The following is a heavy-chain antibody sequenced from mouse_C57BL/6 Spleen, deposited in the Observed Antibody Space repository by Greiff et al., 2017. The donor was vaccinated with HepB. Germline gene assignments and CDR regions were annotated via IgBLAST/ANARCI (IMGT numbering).Heavy chain of an antibody. Sequence: QVQLQQPGAELVMPGASVKLSCKASGYTFTSYWMHWVKQRPGQGLEWIGEIDPSDSYTNYNQKFKGKSTLSVDKSSSTAYMQLSSRTSEDSAVYFCARAGYYGSSQFAYWGQGTLVTVSA. J-gene: IGHJ3*01. D-gene: IGHD1-1*01. V-gene: IGHV1-69*01. CDR1: GYTFTSYW. CDR2: IDPSDSYT. CDR3: ARAGYYGSSQFAY.